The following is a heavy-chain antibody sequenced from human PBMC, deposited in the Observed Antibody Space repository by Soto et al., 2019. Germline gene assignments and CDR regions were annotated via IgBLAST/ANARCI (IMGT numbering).Heavy chain of an antibody. Sequence: LRLSCGASGFTFSTYGMSWVRQAPGKGLEWVSYISSGSTTIYYADSVKGRFTISRDNAKNSLYLQMNSLRDEDTAVYYCAREGRYSGNDYFDYWGQGTLVTVS. CDR3: AREGRYSGNDYFDY. V-gene: IGHV3-48*02. J-gene: IGHJ4*02. CDR2: ISSGSTTI. CDR1: GFTFSTYG. D-gene: IGHD5-12*01.